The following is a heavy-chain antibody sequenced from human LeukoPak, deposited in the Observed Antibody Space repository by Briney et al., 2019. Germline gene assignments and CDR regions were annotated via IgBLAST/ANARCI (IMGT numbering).Heavy chain of an antibody. CDR2: IYYSGST. CDR3: ASMAGNWGSPSYYFDY. D-gene: IGHD7-27*01. CDR1: GGSISSYY. Sequence: SETLSLTCTVSGGSISSYYWSWIRQPPGKGLEWIGYIYYSGSTNYNPSLKSRVTISVDTSKNQFSLKLSSVTAADTAVYYCASMAGNWGSPSYYFDYWGQGTLVTVSS. J-gene: IGHJ4*02. V-gene: IGHV4-59*01.